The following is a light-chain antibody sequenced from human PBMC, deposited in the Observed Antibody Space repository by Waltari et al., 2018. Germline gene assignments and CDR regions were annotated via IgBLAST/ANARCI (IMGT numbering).Light chain of an antibody. CDR1: QNVYTN. V-gene: IGKV3-15*01. CDR2: GAS. J-gene: IGKJ1*01. Sequence: EIVMTQSPATLSVSPGERATLSCRASQNVYTNLAWYQHKPGQAPRLLIYGASTRATVIPARFSGSGSGTEFTLTISSLESEDFAIFYCQQYMNGPRTFGQGTKVEIK. CDR3: QQYMNGPRT.